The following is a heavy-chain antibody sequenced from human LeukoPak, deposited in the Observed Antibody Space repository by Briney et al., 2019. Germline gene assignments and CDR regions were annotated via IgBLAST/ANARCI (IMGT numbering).Heavy chain of an antibody. CDR3: ARGDIVVVPAALYGMDV. CDR1: GFTFSSYW. J-gene: IGHJ6*02. CDR2: INSDGSST. Sequence: PGGSLRLSCAASGFTFSSYWMHWVCQAPGKGVGWGSRINSDGSSTNYADSVKGRFTISRDNAKNTLYLQMNSLRAEDTAVYYCARGDIVVVPAALYGMDVWGQGTTVTVSS. V-gene: IGHV3-74*01. D-gene: IGHD2-2*01.